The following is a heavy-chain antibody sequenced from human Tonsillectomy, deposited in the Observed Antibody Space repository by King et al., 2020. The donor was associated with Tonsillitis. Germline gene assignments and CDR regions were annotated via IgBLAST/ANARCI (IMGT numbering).Heavy chain of an antibody. D-gene: IGHD6-6*01. V-gene: IGHV1-2*02. Sequence: QLVQSGAEVKKPGASVKVSCKASGYTFTGYYMHWVRQAPGQGLEWMGWINPNSGGTNYAQKFQGRFTMTRDTSISTAYMELSRLRSDDTAVYYCAREGIFGYSSSSGAFDIWGQGTMVTVSS. CDR1: GYTFTGYY. CDR2: INPNSGGT. J-gene: IGHJ3*02. CDR3: AREGIFGYSSSSGAFDI.